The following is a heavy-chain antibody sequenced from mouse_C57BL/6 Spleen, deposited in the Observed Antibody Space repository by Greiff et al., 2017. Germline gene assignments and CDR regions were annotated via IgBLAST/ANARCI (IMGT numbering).Heavy chain of an antibody. J-gene: IGHJ4*01. CDR1: GYTFTDYY. Sequence: VQLQQSGPVLVKPGASVKMSCKASGYTFTDYYMNWVKQSHGKSLEWIGVINPYNGGTSYNQKFKGKATLTVDKSSSTAYMELNSLTSEDSAVYYCARRHQRDYAMDYWGQGTSVTVAS. CDR2: INPYNGGT. CDR3: ARRHQRDYAMDY. V-gene: IGHV1-19*01.